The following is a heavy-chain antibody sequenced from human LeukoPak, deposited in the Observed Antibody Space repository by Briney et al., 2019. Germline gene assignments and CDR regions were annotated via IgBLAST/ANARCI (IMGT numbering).Heavy chain of an antibody. D-gene: IGHD3-10*01. CDR2: IYYSGST. V-gene: IGHV4-59*08. CDR1: GGSIRSYY. Sequence: SETLSLTCTVSGGSIRSYYWSWIRQSPGKGLEWIGYIYYSGSTYYNPSLKSRVTISVDTSKNQFSLNLSSVTAADTAVYYCASYGSGSFDYWGQGTLVTVSS. J-gene: IGHJ4*02. CDR3: ASYGSGSFDY.